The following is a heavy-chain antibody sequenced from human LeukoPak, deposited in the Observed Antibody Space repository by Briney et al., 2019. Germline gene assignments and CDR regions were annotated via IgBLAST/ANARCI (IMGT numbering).Heavy chain of an antibody. V-gene: IGHV4-59*01. D-gene: IGHD6-25*01. CDR1: GGSLNSYY. Sequence: SETLSLTCTVSGGSLNSYYWNWIRQPPGKGLEGSGYIYHTGATTSNPSLMSRATISIDKSKNQFSLRLGSVTPADTAVYYCARGLSFPALDWGQGTLVTVSS. CDR3: ARGLSFPALD. CDR2: IYHTGAT. J-gene: IGHJ4*02.